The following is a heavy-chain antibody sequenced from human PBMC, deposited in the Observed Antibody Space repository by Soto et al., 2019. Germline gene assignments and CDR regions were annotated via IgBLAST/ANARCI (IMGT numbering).Heavy chain of an antibody. V-gene: IGHV4-30-4*01. D-gene: IGHD6-13*01. CDR1: GGSISSGDYY. CDR3: ARERPDGSRLAP. J-gene: IGHJ5*02. Sequence: QVQLQESGPGLVKPSQTLSLTCTVSGGSISSGDYYWSWIRQPPGKGLEWMRYIYYSGSTYSNPSLKSRVTISVDTSKNQFSLKLSSVTAADTAVYYCARERPDGSRLAPWGQGTLVTVSS. CDR2: IYYSGST.